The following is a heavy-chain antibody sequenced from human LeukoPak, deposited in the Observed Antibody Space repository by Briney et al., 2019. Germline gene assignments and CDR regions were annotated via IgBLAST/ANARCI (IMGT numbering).Heavy chain of an antibody. D-gene: IGHD3-10*01. CDR3: GTRCDGASYNNYYYYYMDV. Sequence: GASVKVSCKASGYTFTSYYIHWVRQAPGQGLEWMGWINPNSGGTNYAQKFQGRVTMTRDTSISTAYMELSRLRSDDTAVYYCGTRCDGASYNNYYYYYMDVWGKGTTVTVSS. CDR1: GYTFTSYY. CDR2: INPNSGGT. V-gene: IGHV1-2*02. J-gene: IGHJ6*03.